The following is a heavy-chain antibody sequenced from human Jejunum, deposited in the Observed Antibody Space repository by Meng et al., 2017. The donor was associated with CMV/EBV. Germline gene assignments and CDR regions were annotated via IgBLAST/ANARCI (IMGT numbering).Heavy chain of an antibody. D-gene: IGHD4-23*01. V-gene: IGHV6-1*01. J-gene: IGHJ5*02. CDR1: VDSVSSSSAA. Sequence: QVQLQQSGPGLLKPSQTLSLTCVSSVDSVSSSSAAWNWIRQSPSGGLEWLGRTNYRSQWYYDYAVSVKSRITINPDTSKNQFSLHLSSVTPEDTAVYYCAGGWQLGPWGQVTLVTVS. CDR2: TNYRSQWYY. CDR3: AGGWQLGP.